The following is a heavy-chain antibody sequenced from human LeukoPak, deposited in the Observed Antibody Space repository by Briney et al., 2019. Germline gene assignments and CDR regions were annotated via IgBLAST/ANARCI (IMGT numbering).Heavy chain of an antibody. CDR2: ISSSSSYI. CDR1: GFTFSSYS. D-gene: IGHD2-8*01. CDR3: ARPRGCASGICNSFAY. J-gene: IGHJ4*02. V-gene: IGHV3-21*01. Sequence: GGSLRLSCAASGFTFSSYSMNWVRQAPGKGLEWVSSISSSSSYIYYADSVKGRFTISRDNAKNSLYLQMNSLRVDDTAVYYCARPRGCASGICNSFAYWGQGTLVTVSS.